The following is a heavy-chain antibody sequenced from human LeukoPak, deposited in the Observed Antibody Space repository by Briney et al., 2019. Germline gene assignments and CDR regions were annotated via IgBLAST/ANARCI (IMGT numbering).Heavy chain of an antibody. CDR2: ISSSSSYI. D-gene: IGHD4-17*01. J-gene: IGHJ4*02. CDR1: GFTFSSYS. Sequence: GGSLRLSCAASGFTFSSYSMDWVRQAPGKGLEWVSSISSSSSYIYYADSVKGRFTISRDNAKNSLYLQMNSLRAEDTAVYYCARGPYDYGDYSRGWGQGTLVTVSS. CDR3: ARGPYDYGDYSRG. V-gene: IGHV3-21*01.